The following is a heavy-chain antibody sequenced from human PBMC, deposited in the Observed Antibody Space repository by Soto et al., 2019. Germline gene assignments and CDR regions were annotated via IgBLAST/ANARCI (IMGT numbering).Heavy chain of an antibody. Sequence: GGSLRLSCAASVFTFSSYAMHWVRQAPGKGLEWVAVISYDGSNKYYADSVKGRFTISGDNSKNTLYLQMNSLRAEDTAVYYCAREGMATALGDYWGQGTLVTVSS. J-gene: IGHJ4*02. D-gene: IGHD5-12*01. CDR1: VFTFSSYA. CDR3: AREGMATALGDY. CDR2: ISYDGSNK. V-gene: IGHV3-30-3*01.